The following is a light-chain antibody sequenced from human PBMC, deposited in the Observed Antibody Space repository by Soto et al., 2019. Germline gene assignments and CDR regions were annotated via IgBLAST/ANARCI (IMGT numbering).Light chain of an antibody. J-gene: IGLJ2*01. CDR3: SSYGGGNIVL. V-gene: IGLV2-14*01. CDR2: EVT. Sequence: QSALTQPASVSGSPGQSITISCTGTSSDVGGYNYVSWYQQHPGKAPKLKIYEVTKRPSWVSNRFSGSKSANTASLTISGLQAEDEADYYCSSYGGGNIVLFGGGTKLTVL. CDR1: SSDVGGYNY.